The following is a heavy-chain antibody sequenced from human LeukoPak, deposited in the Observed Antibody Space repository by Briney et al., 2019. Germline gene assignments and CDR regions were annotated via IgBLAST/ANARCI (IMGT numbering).Heavy chain of an antibody. J-gene: IGHJ6*04. CDR3: ARDIAVARGYYYYGMDV. Sequence: GGSLRLSCAASVFTFSSYAMHWVRQAPGKGLEWVAVISYDGSNKYYADSVKGRFTISRDNSKNTLYLQMNSLRAEDTAVYYCARDIAVARGYYYYGMDVWGKGTTVTVSS. V-gene: IGHV3-30*04. D-gene: IGHD6-19*01. CDR1: VFTFSSYA. CDR2: ISYDGSNK.